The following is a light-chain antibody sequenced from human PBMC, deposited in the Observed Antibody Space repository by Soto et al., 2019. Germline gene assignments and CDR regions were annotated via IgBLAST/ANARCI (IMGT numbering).Light chain of an antibody. CDR3: SAWDDSLNGPV. V-gene: IGLV1-36*01. CDR1: SCNIGSNS. CDR2: YDD. J-gene: IGLJ2*01. Sequence: QSVLTQPPSVSEAPRQRVTISCSGSSCNIGSNSVNWYQQLPGKAPKVLIYYDDLLASGVSDRFAGSKTGTSASLAISGLQSADEGVYYCSAWDDSLNGPVFGGGTKLTVL.